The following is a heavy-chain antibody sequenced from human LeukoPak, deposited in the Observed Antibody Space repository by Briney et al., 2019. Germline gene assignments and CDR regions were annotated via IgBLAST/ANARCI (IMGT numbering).Heavy chain of an antibody. Sequence: SETLSLTCTVSGGSISSYYWSWIRQPPGKGLEWIGYIYYSGSTNYNPSLKSRVTISVDTSKNQFSLKLSSVTAADTAVYYCARRNAIHYYDSSGYLEYWGQGTLVTVSS. CDR3: ARRNAIHYYDSSGYLEY. J-gene: IGHJ4*02. CDR2: IYYSGST. CDR1: GGSISSYY. V-gene: IGHV4-59*01. D-gene: IGHD3-22*01.